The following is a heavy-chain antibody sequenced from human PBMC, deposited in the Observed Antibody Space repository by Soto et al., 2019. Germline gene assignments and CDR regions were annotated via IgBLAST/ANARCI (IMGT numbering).Heavy chain of an antibody. J-gene: IGHJ5*02. D-gene: IGHD3-10*01. Sequence: SEILSLTCAFSVYSISIGYYWGWIRQPPVKGLEWIGSIYHSGSTYYNPSLKSRVTISVDTSKNQFSLKLSSVTAADTAVYCCARDCPLGSGSYSTNWFDPWGQGTMVTVSS. CDR2: IYHSGST. V-gene: IGHV4-38-2*02. CDR3: ARDCPLGSGSYSTNWFDP. CDR1: VYSISIGYY.